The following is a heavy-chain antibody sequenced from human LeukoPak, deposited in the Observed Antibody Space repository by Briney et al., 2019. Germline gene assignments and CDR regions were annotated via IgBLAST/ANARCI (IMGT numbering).Heavy chain of an antibody. J-gene: IGHJ5*02. CDR3: AVPYYYDSSGYPTGLDP. CDR1: GGTFSSYA. V-gene: IGHV1-69*05. Sequence: SVKVSCKASGGTFSSYAISWVRQAPGQGLEWMGGIIPIFGTANYAQKFQGRVTITTDESTSTAYMELSSLRPEDTAVYHCAVPYYYDSSGYPTGLDPWGQGTLVTVSS. D-gene: IGHD3-22*01. CDR2: IIPIFGTA.